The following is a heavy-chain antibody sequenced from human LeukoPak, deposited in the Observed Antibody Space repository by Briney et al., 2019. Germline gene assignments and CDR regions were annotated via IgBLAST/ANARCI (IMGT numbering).Heavy chain of an antibody. V-gene: IGHV4-34*01. CDR1: GGSFSGYY. CDR3: ARLFCSSTSCYGSFDY. D-gene: IGHD2-2*01. Sequence: PSETLSLTCAVYGGSFSGYYWSWIRQPPGKGLEWIGEINHSGGTNYNPSLKSRVTISVDTSKNQFSLKLSSVTAADTAVYYCARLFCSSTSCYGSFDYWGQGTLVTVSS. J-gene: IGHJ4*02. CDR2: INHSGGT.